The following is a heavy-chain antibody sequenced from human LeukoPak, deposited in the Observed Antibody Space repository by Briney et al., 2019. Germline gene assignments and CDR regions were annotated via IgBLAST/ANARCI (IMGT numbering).Heavy chain of an antibody. Sequence: PGGSLRLSCAASGFTFSNSSMNWVRQAPGKGLEWVSSISSSSDYIYDADSVKGRFTISRDNAKNSLYLQMNSLRAEDTAVYYCARGVNYYDSSGYPYPPYNWFDPWGQGTLVTVSS. CDR2: ISSSSDYI. V-gene: IGHV3-21*01. D-gene: IGHD3-22*01. CDR1: GFTFSNSS. CDR3: ARGVNYYDSSGYPYPPYNWFDP. J-gene: IGHJ5*02.